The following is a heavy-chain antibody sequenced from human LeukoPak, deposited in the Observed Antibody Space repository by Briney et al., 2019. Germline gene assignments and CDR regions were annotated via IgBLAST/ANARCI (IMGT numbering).Heavy chain of an antibody. CDR3: AREIWLYGGNFLPFDY. D-gene: IGHD4-23*01. CDR2: IIPILGIA. CDR1: GGTFSSYA. J-gene: IGHJ4*02. Sequence: ASVKVSCKASGGTFSSYAISWVRQAPGQGLEWMGRIIPILGIANYAQKFQGRVTITADKSTSTAYMELSSLRSEDTAVYYCAREIWLYGGNFLPFDYWGQGTLVTVSS. V-gene: IGHV1-69*04.